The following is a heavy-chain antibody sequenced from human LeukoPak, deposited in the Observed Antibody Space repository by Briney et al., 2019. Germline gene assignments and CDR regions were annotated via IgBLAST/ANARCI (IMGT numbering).Heavy chain of an antibody. CDR1: GFTFSNYS. J-gene: IGHJ5*02. D-gene: IGHD5-24*01. CDR2: ISTSSRSI. Sequence: AGGSLRLSCAASGFTFSNYSMNWVRQAPGKGLEWVSYISTSSRSIYYADSVKGRFTISRDNDKNSLYLQMNSLRAEDTAVYYCARDVATISNWFDPWGQGTLVTVSS. CDR3: ARDVATISNWFDP. V-gene: IGHV3-48*01.